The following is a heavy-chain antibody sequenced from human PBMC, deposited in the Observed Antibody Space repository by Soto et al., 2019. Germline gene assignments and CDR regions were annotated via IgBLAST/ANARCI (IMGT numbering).Heavy chain of an antibody. V-gene: IGHV3-30*18. J-gene: IGHJ4*02. CDR3: AKLVIGYCSGNTCDDY. CDR2: ISYDSSNK. Sequence: VQLLESGGGLIQPGGSLRLSCAASGFTFSYGIHWLRQAPGKGLEWLAYISYDSSNKFYGDSVKGRFTISRENSKNTQFLQMNSLRAEDTAVYYCAKLVIGYCSGNTCDDYWGQGTLVAVSS. D-gene: IGHD2-15*01. CDR1: GFTFSYG.